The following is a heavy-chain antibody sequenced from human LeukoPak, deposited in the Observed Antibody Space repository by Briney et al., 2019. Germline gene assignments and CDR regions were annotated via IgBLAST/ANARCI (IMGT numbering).Heavy chain of an antibody. V-gene: IGHV4-59*08. CDR1: GGSISSYY. CDR3: ARHKGGSSEFDY. Sequence: SETLSLTCTVSGGSISSYYWSWIRQPPGKGLEWIGYIYYTGSTNYNPSLKSRVTISVDTSKNQFSLKLSSVTAADTAVYYCARHKGGSSEFDYWGQGTQVTVSS. J-gene: IGHJ4*02. D-gene: IGHD1-26*01. CDR2: IYYTGST.